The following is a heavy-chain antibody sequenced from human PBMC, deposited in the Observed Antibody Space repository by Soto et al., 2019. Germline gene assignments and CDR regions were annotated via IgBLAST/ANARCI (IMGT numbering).Heavy chain of an antibody. CDR3: ARRALVEDAFDI. J-gene: IGHJ3*02. Sequence: GESLKISCKGPGYSFSNYWIGWVRQIPGKGLEWMGIIYPGDSDTRYSPSFQGQVTISVDKSISTAYLQWSSLKASDTAMYYCARRALVEDAFDIWGQGTMVTVSS. CDR2: IYPGDSDT. V-gene: IGHV5-51*01. D-gene: IGHD1-26*01. CDR1: GYSFSNYW.